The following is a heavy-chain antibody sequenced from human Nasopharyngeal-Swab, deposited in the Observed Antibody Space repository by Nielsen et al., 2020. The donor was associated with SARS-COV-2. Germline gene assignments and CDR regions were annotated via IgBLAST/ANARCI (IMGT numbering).Heavy chain of an antibody. CDR3: ARGGSGWSTTFDY. CDR2: IYYSGST. D-gene: IGHD6-19*01. J-gene: IGHJ4*02. V-gene: IGHV4-59*01. Sequence: WIRQPPGKGLEWIGYIYYSGSTNYNPSLESRVTISVDTSKNQFSLKLSSVTAADTAVYYCARGGSGWSTTFDYWGQGTLVTVSS.